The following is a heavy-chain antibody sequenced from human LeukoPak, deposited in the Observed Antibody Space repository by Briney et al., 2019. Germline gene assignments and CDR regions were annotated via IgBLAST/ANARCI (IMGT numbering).Heavy chain of an antibody. Sequence: PSETLSLTCAVYGGSFSGYYWSWIRQPPGKGLEWIGEINHSGSTNYNPSLKSRVTISVDTSKNQFSLKLSSVTAADTAVYYCARLIVVVPAAMSNYYYYGMDVWGQGTTVTVSS. D-gene: IGHD2-2*01. J-gene: IGHJ6*02. CDR3: ARLIVVVPAAMSNYYYYGMDV. CDR1: GGSFSGYY. CDR2: INHSGST. V-gene: IGHV4-34*01.